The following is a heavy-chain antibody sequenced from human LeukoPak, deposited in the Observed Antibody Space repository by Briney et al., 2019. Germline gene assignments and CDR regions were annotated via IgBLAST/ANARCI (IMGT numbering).Heavy chain of an antibody. J-gene: IGHJ4*02. CDR3: ARLQYYDFWSGYLSL. Sequence: GGSLRLSCAASGFTFDDYAMHWVRQAPGKGLEWVSLISGDGGGTYYAESVKGRFTISRDNAKNSLYLQMNSLRAEDTAVYYCARLQYYDFWSGYLSLWGQGTLVTVSS. V-gene: IGHV3-43*02. CDR2: ISGDGGGT. D-gene: IGHD3-3*01. CDR1: GFTFDDYA.